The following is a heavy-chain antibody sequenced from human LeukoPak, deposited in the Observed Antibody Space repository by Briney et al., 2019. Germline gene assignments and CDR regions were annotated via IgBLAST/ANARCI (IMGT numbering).Heavy chain of an antibody. CDR3: TKDLMTGFSSGWYFAY. J-gene: IGHJ4*02. D-gene: IGHD6-19*01. V-gene: IGHV3-23*01. Sequence: PGGSLRLSCAASGFSLTSHMMSWVRQAPGKGWEWVAVTGGSDDNTHYADSVKGRFTISRDNSENRLFLKMNSLRTDDSALYYCTKDLMTGFSSGWYFAYWGQGTLVTVSS. CDR1: GFSLTSHM. CDR2: TGGSDDNT.